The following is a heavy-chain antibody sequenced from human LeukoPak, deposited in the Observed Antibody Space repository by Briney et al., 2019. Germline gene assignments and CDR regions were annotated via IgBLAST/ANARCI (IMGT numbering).Heavy chain of an antibody. J-gene: IGHJ3*01. V-gene: IGHV3-30*02. CDR3: AKDEYYYGSVTSTFDF. Sequence: QPGGSLRLSCAASGFTFNKYGMHWGRQAPGKGPGWGAFIPYDGSNKYYADSVKGRFTISGDNSKNTLYLQMNSLRAEDTAVYYCAKDEYYYGSVTSTFDFWGQGTMVTVSS. CDR2: IPYDGSNK. CDR1: GFTFNKYG. D-gene: IGHD3-10*01.